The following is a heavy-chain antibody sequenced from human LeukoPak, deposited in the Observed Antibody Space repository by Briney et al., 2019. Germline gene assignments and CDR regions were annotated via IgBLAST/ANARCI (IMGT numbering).Heavy chain of an antibody. CDR1: GGSFSGYY. CDR2: INHSGST. D-gene: IGHD3-3*01. CDR3: ASGRHFGVVITEYYFDY. Sequence: SETLSLTCAVYGGSFSGYYWSWIRQPPGKGLEWIGEINHSGSTNYNPSLKSRVTISVDTSKNQFSLKLSSVTAADTAVYYCASGRHFGVVITEYYFDYWGQGTLVTVSS. V-gene: IGHV4-34*01. J-gene: IGHJ4*02.